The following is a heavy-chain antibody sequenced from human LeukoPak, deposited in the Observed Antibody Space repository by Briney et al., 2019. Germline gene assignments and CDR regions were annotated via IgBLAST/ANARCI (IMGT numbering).Heavy chain of an antibody. CDR3: ARVSVAARLGIDP. D-gene: IGHD6-6*01. CDR2: ISSSSSYI. CDR1: GFTFSSYS. V-gene: IGHV3-21*01. Sequence: GGSLRLSCAASGFTFSSYSMNWVRQAPGKGLEWVSSISSSSSYIYYADSVKGRFTISRDNAKNSLYLQMNSLRAEDTAVYYCARVSVAARLGIDPWGQGTLVTVSS. J-gene: IGHJ5*02.